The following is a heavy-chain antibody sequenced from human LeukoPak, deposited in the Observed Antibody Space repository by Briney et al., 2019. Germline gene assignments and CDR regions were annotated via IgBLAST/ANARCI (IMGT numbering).Heavy chain of an antibody. CDR1: GFTFGDYA. CDR2: IRSKAYGGTT. J-gene: IGHJ4*02. V-gene: IGHV3-49*03. CDR3: TRDLATSAAAGTAGGDY. D-gene: IGHD6-13*01. Sequence: PGGSPRLSCTASGFTFGDYAMSWFRQAPGKGLEWVGFIRSKAYGGTTEYAASVKGRFTISRDDSKSIAHLQMNSLKTEDTAVYYCTRDLATSAAAGTAGGDYWGQGTLVTVSS.